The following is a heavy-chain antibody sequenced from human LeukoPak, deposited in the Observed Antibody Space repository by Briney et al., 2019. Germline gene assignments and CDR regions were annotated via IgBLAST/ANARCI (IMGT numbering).Heavy chain of an antibody. CDR1: GFTVSNNY. CDR2: IYSGGYT. Sequence: GGSLRLSCAASGFTVSNNYMSWVRQAPGKGLEWVSVIYSGGYTYYADSVKGRFTISRDNAKNSLYLQMNSLRAEDTAVYYCARDADSSGYLYYYYYMDVWGKGTTVTISS. CDR3: ARDADSSGYLYYYYYMDV. D-gene: IGHD3-22*01. J-gene: IGHJ6*03. V-gene: IGHV3-66*01.